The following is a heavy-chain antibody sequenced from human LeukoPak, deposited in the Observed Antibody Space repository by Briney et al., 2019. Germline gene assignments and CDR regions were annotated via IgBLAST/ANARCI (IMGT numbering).Heavy chain of an antibody. J-gene: IGHJ4*02. CDR2: IYYSGST. CDR1: GGSISSSSYY. Sequence: SETLSLTCTVSGGSISSSSYYWGWIRQPPGKGLEWIGSIYYSGSTYYNPSLKSRITISVDTSKNQFSLKLSSVTAADTAVYYCASGSGIEPDDYWGQGTLVTVSS. CDR3: ASGSGIEPDDY. D-gene: IGHD3-10*01. V-gene: IGHV4-39*07.